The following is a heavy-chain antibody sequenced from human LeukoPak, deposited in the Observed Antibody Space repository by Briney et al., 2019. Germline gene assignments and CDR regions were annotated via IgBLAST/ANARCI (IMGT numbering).Heavy chain of an antibody. CDR3: ARDKGRNVIWTLEY. D-gene: IGHD2-15*01. CDR1: GFTFSSYG. V-gene: IGHV3-33*01. Sequence: PGGSLRLSCAASGFTFSSYGMHWVRQAPGKGLEWVAVIWYDGSNKYNAGSVKGRFTISRDNSKNTLYLEMNSLRADDTAVYYCARDKGRNVIWTLEYWGQGTLVTVSS. J-gene: IGHJ4*02. CDR2: IWYDGSNK.